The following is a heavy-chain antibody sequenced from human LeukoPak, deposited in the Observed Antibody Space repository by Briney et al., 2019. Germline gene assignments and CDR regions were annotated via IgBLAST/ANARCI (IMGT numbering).Heavy chain of an antibody. CDR1: GGSICSGRYY. CDR3: ARNITSLIPAGYFDY. V-gene: IGHV4-39*01. D-gene: IGHD2-2*01. J-gene: IGHJ4*02. CDR2: IYNSWSS. Sequence: PSETLSLTCTVSGGSICSGRYYWAWIREPPGERLEWIGSIYNSWSSSYNPSLKSRVAMSVDTSKNQFSLRLSSVTAADTAVYYCARNITSLIPAGYFDYWGQGTLVAVSS.